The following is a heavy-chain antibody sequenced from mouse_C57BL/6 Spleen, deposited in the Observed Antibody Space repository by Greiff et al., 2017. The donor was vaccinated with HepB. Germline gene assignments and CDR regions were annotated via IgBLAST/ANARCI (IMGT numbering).Heavy chain of an antibody. CDR1: GYAFSSSW. V-gene: IGHV1-82*01. CDR2: IYPGDGDT. Sequence: QVQLQQSGPELVKPGASVKISCKASGYAFSSSWMNWVKQRPGKGLEWIGRIYPGDGDTNYNGKFKGKATLTADKSSSTAYMQLSSLTSEDSAVYCCATYYGSSFYYAMDYWGQGTSVTVSS. J-gene: IGHJ4*01. CDR3: ATYYGSSFYYAMDY. D-gene: IGHD1-1*01.